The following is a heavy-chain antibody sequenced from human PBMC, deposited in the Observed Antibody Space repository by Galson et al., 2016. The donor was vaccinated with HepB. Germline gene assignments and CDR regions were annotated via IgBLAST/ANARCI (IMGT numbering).Heavy chain of an antibody. CDR3: ARDVSYGYVGFFDL. CDR1: GGSISSSNW. CDR2: IFYNGST. Sequence: SETLSLTCAVSGGSISSSNWWSWVRQHPGKGLEWIGYIFYNGSTFYNPSLRSRVSISVDTSKNQFSLKLSSVTAADTAVYYCARDVSYGYVGFFDLWGRGTQVTVSS. D-gene: IGHD5-18*01. V-gene: IGHV4-4*02. J-gene: IGHJ2*01.